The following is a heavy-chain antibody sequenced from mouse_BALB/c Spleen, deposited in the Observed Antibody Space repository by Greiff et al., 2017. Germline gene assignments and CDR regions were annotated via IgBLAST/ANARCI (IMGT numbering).Heavy chain of an antibody. J-gene: IGHJ3*01. CDR1: GFSLTSYG. Sequence: QVQLQQSGPGLVAPSQSLSITCTVSGFSLTSYGVHWVRQPPGKGLEWLGVIWAGGSTNYNSALMSRLSISKDNSKSQVFLKMNSLQTDDTAMYYCAREGYDGYYWFAYWGQGTLVTVSA. CDR3: AREGYDGYYWFAY. V-gene: IGHV2-9*02. D-gene: IGHD2-3*01. CDR2: IWAGGST.